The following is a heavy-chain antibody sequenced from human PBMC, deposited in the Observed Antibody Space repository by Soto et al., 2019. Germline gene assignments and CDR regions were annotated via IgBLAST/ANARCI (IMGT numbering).Heavy chain of an antibody. Sequence: QITLKESGPTLVQPTQTLTLTCTFSGFSFITTGVGVGWVRQSPGKALEWLALIYWDDDKRYSPSLKSRLTITKDTTKNQVVLSMPNMDPVGTATYYCARADYGDIVFEYWGQGTLVTVSS. CDR3: ARADYGDIVFEY. CDR1: GFSFITTGVG. V-gene: IGHV2-5*02. CDR2: IYWDDDK. J-gene: IGHJ4*02. D-gene: IGHD4-17*01.